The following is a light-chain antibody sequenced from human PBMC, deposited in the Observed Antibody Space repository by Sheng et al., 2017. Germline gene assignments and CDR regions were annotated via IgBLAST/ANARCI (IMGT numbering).Light chain of an antibody. V-gene: IGLV3-21*02. CDR1: NIGRKS. J-gene: IGLJ3*02. Sequence: SYVLTQPPSISVAPGQSASITCGGNNIGRKSVHWYQQKPGQAPVVVVYNDRDRPSGIPERFSGSNSGNTATLSINRVEAGDEADYYCQVWESGTVFGGGTKLTVL. CDR2: NDR. CDR3: QVWESGTV.